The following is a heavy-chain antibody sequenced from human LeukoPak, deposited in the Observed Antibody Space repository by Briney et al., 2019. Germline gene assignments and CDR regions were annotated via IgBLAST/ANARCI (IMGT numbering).Heavy chain of an antibody. Sequence: GGSLRLSCAASGFIFNSHSMNWVRQAPGKGLEWASSISSTSSYIYYADSVKSRFTISRDNAKNSLYLQMNSLRAEDTAVYYCAKASAMIVVVSKHFDYWGQGTLVTVSS. CDR1: GFIFNSHS. J-gene: IGHJ4*02. CDR2: ISSTSSYI. V-gene: IGHV3-21*01. CDR3: AKASAMIVVVSKHFDY. D-gene: IGHD3-22*01.